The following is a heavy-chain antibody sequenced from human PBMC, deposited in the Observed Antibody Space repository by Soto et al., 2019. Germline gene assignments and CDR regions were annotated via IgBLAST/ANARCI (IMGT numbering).Heavy chain of an antibody. CDR3: ARLAYCGGDCYPDDAFDI. CDR2: IYYSGST. D-gene: IGHD2-21*02. Sequence: QVQLQESGPGLVKPSQTVSLTCTVSGGSISSGDYYWSWIRQPPGKGLEWIGYIYYSGSTYYNPSLKSRVTISVDTSKNQFSLKLSSVTAADTAVYYCARLAYCGGDCYPDDAFDIWGQGTMVTVSS. V-gene: IGHV4-30-4*01. J-gene: IGHJ3*02. CDR1: GGSISSGDYY.